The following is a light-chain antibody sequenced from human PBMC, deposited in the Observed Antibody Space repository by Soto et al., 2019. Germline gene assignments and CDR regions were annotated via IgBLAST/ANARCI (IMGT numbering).Light chain of an antibody. CDR1: QSISSW. J-gene: IGKJ1*01. CDR3: QQYTSYSCT. V-gene: IGKV1-5*01. Sequence: DIQMTQSPSTLSASVGDRVTITCRASQSISSWLAWYQQKPGKAPKLLIYDASSLESGVPTRFSGSGSGTEFTLTISSLQPDDFATYYCQQYTSYSCTFGQGTKVEIK. CDR2: DAS.